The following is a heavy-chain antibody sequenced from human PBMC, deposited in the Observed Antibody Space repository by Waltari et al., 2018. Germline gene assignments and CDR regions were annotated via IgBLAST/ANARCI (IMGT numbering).Heavy chain of an antibody. Sequence: EVQMVESGGGLVQPGGSLRLSCAASGFTFRNSWMDGVRQAPGKGLEWIANIKPDGREKNYVDSVKGRFTISRDNTKNSLYLQMNSLRAEDTAVYYCSKSLDVWGPGTSVTVSS. CDR2: IKPDGREK. CDR1: GFTFRNSW. J-gene: IGHJ6*02. CDR3: SKSLDV. V-gene: IGHV3-7*01.